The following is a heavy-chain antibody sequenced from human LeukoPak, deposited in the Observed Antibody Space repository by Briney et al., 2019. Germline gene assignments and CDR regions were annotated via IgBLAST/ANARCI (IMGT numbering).Heavy chain of an antibody. CDR1: GFTVSSNY. J-gene: IGHJ4*02. CDR3: ARGGSQPITMHVFDY. D-gene: IGHD3-10*01. Sequence: PGGSLRLSCAASGFTVSSNYMSWVRQAPGKGLEWVSVIYSGGSTYYADSVKGRFTISRDNSKNTLYLQMNSLRAEDTAVYYCARGGSQPITMHVFDYWGQGTLVSVSS. CDR2: IYSGGST. V-gene: IGHV3-66*01.